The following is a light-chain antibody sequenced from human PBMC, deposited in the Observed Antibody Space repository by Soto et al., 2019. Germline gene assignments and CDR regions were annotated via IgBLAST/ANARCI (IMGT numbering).Light chain of an antibody. J-gene: IGKJ5*01. CDR2: GAS. CDR3: QQYNYRPPA. Sequence: EIVMTQFPATLSVSPEERAALSCRASQSVSGNLAWYQQTPGQAPRLLIYGASTRATGIPARFSGSGFGTEFTLTISSLKSEDFAVYYCQQYNYRPPAFGQGTRLEIK. V-gene: IGKV3-15*01. CDR1: QSVSGN.